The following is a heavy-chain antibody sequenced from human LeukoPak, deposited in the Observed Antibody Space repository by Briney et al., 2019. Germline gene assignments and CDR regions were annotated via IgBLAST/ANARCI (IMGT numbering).Heavy chain of an antibody. D-gene: IGHD5-24*01. CDR2: IYYSGST. Sequence: SETLSLTCAVSGGSISSSNWWSWVRQPPGKGLEWIGSIYYSGSTYYNPSLKSRVTISVDTFKNQFSLKLSSVTAADTAVYYCATSVEMATRYYFDYWGQGTLVTVSS. CDR1: GGSISSSNW. V-gene: IGHV4-39*01. J-gene: IGHJ4*02. CDR3: ATSVEMATRYYFDY.